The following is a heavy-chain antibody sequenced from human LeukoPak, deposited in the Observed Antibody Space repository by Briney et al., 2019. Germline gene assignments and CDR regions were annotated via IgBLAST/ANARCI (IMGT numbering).Heavy chain of an antibody. CDR3: ARDGTYSSSLGGFFDY. D-gene: IGHD6-13*01. CDR1: GGSISSYY. Sequence: SETLSLTCTVTGGSISSYYCSWIRQPPGKGLEWIGYIYYSGSTNYNPSLRSRVTISVDTSKNQLYMKLSSVTAADTAVYYCARDGTYSSSLGGFFDYWGQGTLVTVSS. CDR2: IYYSGST. V-gene: IGHV4-59*01. J-gene: IGHJ4*02.